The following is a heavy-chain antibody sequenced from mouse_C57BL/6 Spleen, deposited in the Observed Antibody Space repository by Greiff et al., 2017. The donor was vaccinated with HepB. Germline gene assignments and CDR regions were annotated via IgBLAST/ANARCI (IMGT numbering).Heavy chain of an antibody. Sequence: VKLQESGAELVKPGASVKLSCKASGYTFTEYTIHWVKQRSGQGLEWIGWFYPGSGSIKYNEKFKDKATLTADKSSSTVYMELSRLTSEDSAVYFCARHEVLPVTTWGYFDVWGTGTTVTVSS. J-gene: IGHJ1*03. CDR2: FYPGSGSI. D-gene: IGHD2-5*01. CDR1: GYTFTEYT. V-gene: IGHV1-62-2*01. CDR3: ARHEVLPVTTWGYFDV.